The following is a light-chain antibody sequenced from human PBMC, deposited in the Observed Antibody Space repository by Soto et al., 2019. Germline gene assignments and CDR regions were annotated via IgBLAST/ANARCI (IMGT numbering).Light chain of an antibody. CDR3: QKYDSAPQT. V-gene: IGKV1-27*01. CDR1: QGINYY. J-gene: IGKJ1*01. Sequence: DIPMTQSPSSLSASIGDRVTITCRASQGINYYLAWFQQKPGKVPKLLIYAASALQSGVPSRFSGSGSGTDFTLTISSLQPEDVATYYCQKYDSAPQTFGQGTKVEIK. CDR2: AAS.